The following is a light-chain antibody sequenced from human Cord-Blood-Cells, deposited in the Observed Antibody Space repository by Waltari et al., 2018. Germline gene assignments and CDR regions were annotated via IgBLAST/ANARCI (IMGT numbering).Light chain of an antibody. J-gene: IGLJ2*01. Sequence: QSALTQPASVSWSPGQSITIPCTGTSSDVGSSNLASWSQQHPGKAPKLMIYEGSKRPSGVSNRFSGSKSGNTASLTISGLQAEDEADYYCCSYAGSSTFVFGGGTKLTVL. V-gene: IGLV2-23*01. CDR3: CSYAGSSTFV. CDR1: SSDVGSSNL. CDR2: EGS.